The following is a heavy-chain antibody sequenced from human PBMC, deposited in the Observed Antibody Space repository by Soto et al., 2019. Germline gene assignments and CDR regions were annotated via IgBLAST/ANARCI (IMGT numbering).Heavy chain of an antibody. V-gene: IGHV3-30*18. CDR3: AKDRIAAFFDY. Sequence: GGSLRLSCAASGFTFSSYGMHWVRQAPGKGLEWVAVISYDGSNKYYADSVKGRFTISRDNSKNTLYLQMNSLRAEDTAVYYCAKDRIAAFFDYWGQGTLVTVSS. J-gene: IGHJ4*02. CDR1: GFTFSSYG. D-gene: IGHD6-13*01. CDR2: ISYDGSNK.